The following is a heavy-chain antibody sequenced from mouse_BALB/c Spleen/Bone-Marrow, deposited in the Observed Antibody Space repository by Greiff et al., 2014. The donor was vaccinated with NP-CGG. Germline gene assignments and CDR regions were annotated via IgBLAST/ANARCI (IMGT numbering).Heavy chain of an antibody. CDR3: AIGGNYQCYFDY. Sequence: QVQLQQSGAELAKPGASVKMSCKASGYTFTSYWMHWVKQRPGQGLDWIGYINPSTGYTEYNQKFKNKATLTADKSSSTAYMQLSSLTSEDSAVYYCAIGGNYQCYFDYWGQGTTLTVSS. CDR2: INPSTGYT. J-gene: IGHJ2*01. CDR1: GYTFTSYW. V-gene: IGHV1-7*01. D-gene: IGHD2-1*01.